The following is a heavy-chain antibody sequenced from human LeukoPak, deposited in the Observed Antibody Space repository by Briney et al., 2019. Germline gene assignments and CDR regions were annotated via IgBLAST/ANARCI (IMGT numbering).Heavy chain of an antibody. CDR1: GFTFSRYS. CDR2: ISSSSSTI. D-gene: IGHD6-19*01. Sequence: GGSLRLSCAASGFTFSRYSMNWVRQAPGKGLEWVSYISSSSSTIYYTDSVKGRFTVSRDNSKNTLYLQMNSLRAEDTAVYYCAKASIAVAGPLGLFDYWGQGTLVTVSS. CDR3: AKASIAVAGPLGLFDY. V-gene: IGHV3-48*01. J-gene: IGHJ4*02.